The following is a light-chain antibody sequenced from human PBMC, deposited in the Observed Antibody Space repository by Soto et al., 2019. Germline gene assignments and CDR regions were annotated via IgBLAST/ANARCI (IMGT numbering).Light chain of an antibody. CDR3: TSYAGSNTYV. V-gene: IGLV2-8*01. CDR1: SSDVGNYNY. Sequence: QSVLTQPPSASGSPGQSVTISCTGTSSDVGNYNYVSWYQHHPGKAPKLMIYEVSKWPSGAPDRFSGSKSGNTASLTVSGLQAEDEADYYCTSYAGSNTYVFGTGTKVTVL. CDR2: EVS. J-gene: IGLJ1*01.